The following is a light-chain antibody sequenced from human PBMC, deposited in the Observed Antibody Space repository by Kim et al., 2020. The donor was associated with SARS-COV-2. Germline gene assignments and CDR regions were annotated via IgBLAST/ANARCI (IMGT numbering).Light chain of an antibody. Sequence: KTVTISCTRSRGSSASNYVQWYQLRPGSAPTTVIYEDNRRPSGVPDRFSGSIDSSSNSASLTISGLKTEYEADYYCQSYDSSNPVVFGGGTQLTVL. CDR3: QSYDSSNPVV. V-gene: IGLV6-57*03. CDR2: EDN. CDR1: RGSSASNY. J-gene: IGLJ2*01.